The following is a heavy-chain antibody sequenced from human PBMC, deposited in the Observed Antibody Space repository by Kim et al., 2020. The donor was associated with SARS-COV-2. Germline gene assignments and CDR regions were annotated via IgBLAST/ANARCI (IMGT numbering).Heavy chain of an antibody. J-gene: IGHJ4*02. Sequence: YAGSVKGRFTISRDNSKNTLYLQMNSLRAEDTAVYYCAKRGSYYLFGFDYWGQGTLVTVSS. CDR3: AKRGSYYLFGFDY. D-gene: IGHD1-26*01. V-gene: IGHV3-23*01.